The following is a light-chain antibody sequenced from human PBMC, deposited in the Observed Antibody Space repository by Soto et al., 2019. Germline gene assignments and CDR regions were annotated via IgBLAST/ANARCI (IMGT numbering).Light chain of an antibody. J-gene: IGLJ1*01. Sequence: QSALTQPRSVSGSPGQSVTISCIGNSSDVGGYNYVSWYQQHPDKAPKLMIYDVSKRPSGVPDRFSGSKSGNTASLTITGLQAEDEADYYCCSYAGSYSYVFGTGTKLTVL. CDR3: CSYAGSYSYV. CDR1: SSDVGGYNY. V-gene: IGLV2-11*01. CDR2: DVS.